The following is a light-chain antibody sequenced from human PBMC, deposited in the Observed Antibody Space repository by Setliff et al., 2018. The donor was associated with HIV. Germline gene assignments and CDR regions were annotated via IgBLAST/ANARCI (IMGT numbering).Light chain of an antibody. CDR3: SSWTGSSTLM. CDR1: NNDIGDYNY. Sequence: QFVLTQPASVSGSPGQSITISCTGSNNDIGDYNYVSWYQQHPVNTPKLIIYDVTNQPSGVSDRFSASKSGNTASLTISGLQADDEADYYCSSWTGSSTLMFGTGTKVTVL. CDR2: DVT. V-gene: IGLV2-14*03. J-gene: IGLJ1*01.